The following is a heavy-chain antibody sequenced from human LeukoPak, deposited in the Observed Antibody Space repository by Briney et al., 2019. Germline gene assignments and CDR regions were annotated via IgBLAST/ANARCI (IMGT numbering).Heavy chain of an antibody. Sequence: ASVKVSCKASGYTFTSYYMHWVRQAPGQGLEWMGIINPSGGSTSYAQKFQGRVTMTRDTSTSTVYMELSSLRSEDTAVYYCARASIRYCSSTSCYFFDYWGQGTLATVSS. CDR2: INPSGGST. CDR3: ARASIRYCSSTSCYFFDY. D-gene: IGHD2-2*01. CDR1: GYTFTSYY. V-gene: IGHV1-46*01. J-gene: IGHJ4*02.